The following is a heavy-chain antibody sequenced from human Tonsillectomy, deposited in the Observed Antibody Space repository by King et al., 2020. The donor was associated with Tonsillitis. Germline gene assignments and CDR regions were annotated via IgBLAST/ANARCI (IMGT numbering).Heavy chain of an antibody. Sequence: QLVQSGAEVKKPGSSVKVSCKASGGTFSSYAISWVRQAPGQGLEWMGGIIPIFGTANDAQKFPGRVTITADESTSTAYMELSRLRSEDTAVYYCAGGILTGYYKEYYFDYWGQGTLVTVSS. J-gene: IGHJ4*02. CDR1: GGTFSSYA. D-gene: IGHD3-9*01. CDR2: IIPIFGTA. CDR3: AGGILTGYYKEYYFDY. V-gene: IGHV1-69*12.